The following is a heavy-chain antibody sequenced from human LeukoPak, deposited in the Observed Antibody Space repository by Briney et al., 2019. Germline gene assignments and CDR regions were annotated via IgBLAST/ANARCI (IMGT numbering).Heavy chain of an antibody. CDR2: INPNSGGT. Sequence: ASVKVSCKASGYTFTGYYMHWVRQAPGQGLEWMGWINPNSGGTNYAQKFQGRVTMTRDTSISTAYMELSRLRSGDTAVYYCARKAGIAAREGLDYWGQGTLVTVSS. CDR3: ARKAGIAAREGLDY. V-gene: IGHV1-2*02. J-gene: IGHJ4*02. D-gene: IGHD6-6*01. CDR1: GYTFTGYY.